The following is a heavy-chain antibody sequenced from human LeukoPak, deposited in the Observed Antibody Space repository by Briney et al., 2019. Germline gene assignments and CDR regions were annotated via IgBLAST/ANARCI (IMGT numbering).Heavy chain of an antibody. J-gene: IGHJ4*02. D-gene: IGHD4-17*01. V-gene: IGHV4-4*07. Sequence: SETLSLTCTVSGGSISSYYWSWIRQPAGKGLEWIGRIYTSGGTNYNPSLKSRVTMSVDTSKNQFSLKLSSVTAADTAVYYCARDRENPYGDYGAENPVLDYWGQGTLVTVSS. CDR3: ARDRENPYGDYGAENPVLDY. CDR2: IYTSGGT. CDR1: GGSISSYY.